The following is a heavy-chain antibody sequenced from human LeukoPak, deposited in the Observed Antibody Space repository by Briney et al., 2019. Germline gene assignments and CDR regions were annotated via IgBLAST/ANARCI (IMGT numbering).Heavy chain of an antibody. V-gene: IGHV4-4*07. CDR2: IYTSGST. J-gene: IGHJ5*02. CDR3: ARGIYYYGSGRGVNWFDP. D-gene: IGHD3-10*01. Sequence: SETLSLTCTVSGGSISSYYWSWIRQPAGKGLEGIWRIYTSGSTNYNPSLKSRVTMSVDTSKNQFSLKLSSVTAADTAVYYCARGIYYYGSGRGVNWFDPWGQGTLVTVSS. CDR1: GGSISSYY.